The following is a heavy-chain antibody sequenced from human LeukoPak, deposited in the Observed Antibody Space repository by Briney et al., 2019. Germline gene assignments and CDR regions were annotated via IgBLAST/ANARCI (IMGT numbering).Heavy chain of an antibody. Sequence: ASVRVSCKASGYTFTSYYMHWVRQAPGQGLEWMGIINPSGGSTSYAQKFQGRVTMTRDTSTSTVYMELSSLRSEDTAVYYCARDREWLLFDPWGQGTLVTVSS. J-gene: IGHJ5*02. D-gene: IGHD3-3*01. CDR2: INPSGGST. CDR1: GYTFTSYY. CDR3: ARDREWLLFDP. V-gene: IGHV1-46*01.